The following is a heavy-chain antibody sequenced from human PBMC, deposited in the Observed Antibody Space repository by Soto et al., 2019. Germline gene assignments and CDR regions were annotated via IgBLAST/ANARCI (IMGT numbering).Heavy chain of an antibody. V-gene: IGHV4-59*08. CDR3: ARGRWLRLEYYFDY. J-gene: IGHJ4*02. D-gene: IGHD5-12*01. CDR2: IYYSGST. Sequence: SETLSLTCTVSGGSISSYYWSWIRQPPGKGLEWIGYIYYSGSTNYNPSLKSRVTISVDTSKNQFSLKLSSVTAADTAVYYCARGRWLRLEYYFDYWGQGTLVTVSS. CDR1: GGSISSYY.